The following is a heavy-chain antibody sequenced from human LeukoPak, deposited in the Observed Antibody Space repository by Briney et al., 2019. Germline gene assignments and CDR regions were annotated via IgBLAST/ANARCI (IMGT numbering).Heavy chain of an antibody. V-gene: IGHV4-39*01. Sequence: SETLSLTCTVSGGSITTSSYYWGWIRQPPGKGLEWIGIIYYSGSTYYNPSLKGRVTISVDTSKNQFSLKLSSVTAADTAVYYCARAFRARYFDLWGRGTLITVSS. CDR3: ARAFRARYFDL. D-gene: IGHD2/OR15-2a*01. J-gene: IGHJ2*01. CDR1: GGSITTSSYY. CDR2: IYYSGST.